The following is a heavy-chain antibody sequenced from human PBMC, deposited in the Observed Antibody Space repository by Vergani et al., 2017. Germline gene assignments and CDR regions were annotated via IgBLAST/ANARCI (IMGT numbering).Heavy chain of an antibody. CDR2: ISWNSGSI. D-gene: IGHD2-2*01. J-gene: IGHJ4*02. CDR3: AKVNHYCSSTSCYYDY. CDR1: GFTFDDYA. V-gene: IGHV3-9*01. Sequence: VQLVESGGGLVKPGRSLRLSCAASGFTFDDYAMHWVRQAPGKGLEWVSGISWNSGSIGYADSVKGRFTISRDNAKNSLYLQMNSLRAEDTALYYCAKVNHYCSSTSCYYDYWDRRTLIAVSA.